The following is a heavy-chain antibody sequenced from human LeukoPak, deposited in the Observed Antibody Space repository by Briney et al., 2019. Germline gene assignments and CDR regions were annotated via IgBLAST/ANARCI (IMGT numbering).Heavy chain of an antibody. CDR2: IYYSGST. CDR3: ARGNDYLWGTCCLDY. CDR1: GGSISSSSYY. D-gene: IGHD3-16*01. V-gene: IGHV4-39*07. Sequence: SETLSLTCTVSGGSISSSSYYWGWIRQPPGKGLEWIGSIYYSGSTYYNPSLKSRVTISVDTSKNQFSLKLSSVTAADTTFYYCARGNDYLWGTCCLDYWGQGALVTVSS. J-gene: IGHJ4*02.